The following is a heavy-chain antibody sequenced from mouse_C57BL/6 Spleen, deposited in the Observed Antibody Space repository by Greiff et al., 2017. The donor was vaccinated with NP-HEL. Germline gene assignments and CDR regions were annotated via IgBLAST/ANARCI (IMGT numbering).Heavy chain of an antibody. CDR1: GFTFTDYY. D-gene: IGHD2-4*01. CDR2: VYPYNGGT. J-gene: IGHJ4*01. CDR3: ASNDYDEGDYYAMDY. Sequence: EVQLQQSGPVLVKPGPSVKISCKASGFTFTDYYMHWVKQSHGKSLEWIGLVYPYNGGTSYNQKFNGKATLTVDTSSSTAYMELNNLTYEDSAVYYSASNDYDEGDYYAMDYWGQGTSVTVAS. V-gene: IGHV1-36*01.